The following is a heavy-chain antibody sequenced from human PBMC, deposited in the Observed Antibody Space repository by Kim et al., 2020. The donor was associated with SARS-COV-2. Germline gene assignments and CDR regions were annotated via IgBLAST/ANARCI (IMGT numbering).Heavy chain of an antibody. D-gene: IGHD3-16*01. CDR3: ARHPLYSYFDY. CDR2: T. V-gene: IGHV4-59*08. J-gene: IGHJ4*02. Sequence: TNYNPSLKSRVTISVDTSKNQFSLKLSSVTAADTAVYYCARHPLYSYFDYWGQGTLVTVSS.